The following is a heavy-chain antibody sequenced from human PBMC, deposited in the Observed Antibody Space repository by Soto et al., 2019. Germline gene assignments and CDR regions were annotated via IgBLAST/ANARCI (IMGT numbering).Heavy chain of an antibody. CDR1: GFSLNTSGVG. Sequence: QITLKESGPTLVKPTQTLTLTCTFSGFSLNTSGVGVGWIRQPPGKALEWLVLIYWDDDRRYSPSLKSRLTITKDTSKNQVVLTMTNMDPVDTATYYCARAFYDILTGYCNKYYFDYWGQGTRVTVSS. CDR3: ARAFYDILTGYCNKYYFDY. D-gene: IGHD3-9*01. CDR2: IYWDDDR. J-gene: IGHJ4*02. V-gene: IGHV2-5*02.